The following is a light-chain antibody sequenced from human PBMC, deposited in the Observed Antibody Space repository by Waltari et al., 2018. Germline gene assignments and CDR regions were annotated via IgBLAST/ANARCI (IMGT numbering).Light chain of an antibody. V-gene: IGKV1-NL1*01. CDR2: AAS. J-gene: IGKJ5*01. Sequence: DIQMTQSPSSLSASVGNRVTINCRASQGISNSLAWYQQKPGKAPKLLVYAASRLESGVPSRFSGSGSGTDYTLTISSLQPEDFATYYCQQYYNTPRITFGQGTRLEIK. CDR1: QGISNS. CDR3: QQYYNTPRIT.